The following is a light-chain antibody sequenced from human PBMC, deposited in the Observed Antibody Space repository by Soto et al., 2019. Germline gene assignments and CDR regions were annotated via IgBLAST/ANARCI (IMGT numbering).Light chain of an antibody. CDR1: SSDVGGYNY. V-gene: IGLV2-14*01. CDR3: SSYTSSSTWV. CDR2: DVS. J-gene: IGLJ3*02. Sequence: QSALTQPASGSGSPGQSITISCTGTSSDVGGYNYVSWYQQHPGKAPKLMIYDVSNRPSGVSNRLSGSKSGNTASLTISGLQAEDEADYYCSSYTSSSTWVFGGGTKLTVL.